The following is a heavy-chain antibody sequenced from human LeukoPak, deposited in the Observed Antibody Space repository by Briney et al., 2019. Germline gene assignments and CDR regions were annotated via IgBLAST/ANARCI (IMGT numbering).Heavy chain of an antibody. V-gene: IGHV4-39*01. J-gene: IGHJ6*03. CDR3: ARGLDYVDV. CDR1: GGSISSGDYY. Sequence: SETLSLTCTVSGGSISSGDYYWSWIRQPPGKGLEWIGSIYGGSTYHNPSLKSRVTISVDTSKKQFSLRLSSVTAADTAVYYCARGLDYVDVWGKGITVSVSS. CDR2: IYGGST. D-gene: IGHD3/OR15-3a*01.